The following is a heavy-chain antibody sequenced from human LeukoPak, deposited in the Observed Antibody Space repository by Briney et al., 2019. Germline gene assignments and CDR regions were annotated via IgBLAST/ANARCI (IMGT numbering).Heavy chain of an antibody. J-gene: IGHJ2*01. CDR2: ISVNGGRA. CDR3: VKDHTESYPWYTDF. V-gene: IGHV3-23*01. D-gene: IGHD2-2*01. CDR1: GFTFYNYV. Sequence: GGSLRLSCAASGFTFYNYVMSWVRQTPGKGLEWVSLISVNGGRAGYADSVKGRFTISRDNLKSTVYLQMNSLRAEDTAIYYCVKDHTESYPWYTDFWGRGALVTVSS.